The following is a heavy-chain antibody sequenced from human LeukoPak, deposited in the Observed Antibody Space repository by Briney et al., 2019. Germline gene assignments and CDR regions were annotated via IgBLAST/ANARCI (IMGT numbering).Heavy chain of an antibody. V-gene: IGHV3-21*01. J-gene: IGHJ4*02. Sequence: GGSLRLSCVGTGFTFSTYRMNWVRQAPGKGLEWVSSISSSSSYIYYADSVKGRITISRDNAKNSLYLQMNSLRVEDTAVYYCARDKDVYFDYWGEGTLVTVSS. CDR1: GFTFSTYR. CDR3: ARDKDVYFDY. CDR2: ISSSSSYI.